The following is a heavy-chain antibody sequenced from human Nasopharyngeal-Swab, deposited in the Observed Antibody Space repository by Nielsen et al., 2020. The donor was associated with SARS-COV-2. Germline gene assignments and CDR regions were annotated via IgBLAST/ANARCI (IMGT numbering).Heavy chain of an antibody. Sequence: VRQMPGKGLEWMGRIDPSDSYTNYSPSFQGHVTISADKSISTAYLQWSSLKASDTAMYYCARHLGIAVAGTSFDFGYWGQGTLVTVSS. CDR2: IDPSDSYT. V-gene: IGHV5-10-1*01. J-gene: IGHJ4*02. D-gene: IGHD6-19*01. CDR3: ARHLGIAVAGTSFDFGY.